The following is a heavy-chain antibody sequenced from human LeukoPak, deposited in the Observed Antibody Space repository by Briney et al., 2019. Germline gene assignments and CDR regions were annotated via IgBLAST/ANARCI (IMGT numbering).Heavy chain of an antibody. J-gene: IGHJ4*02. CDR3: ARDRGQQLGFDY. D-gene: IGHD6-13*01. CDR2: IYYSGST. V-gene: IGHV4-59*01. Sequence: SETLSLTCTVSGGSISSYYWSWIRQPPGKGLEWVGYIYYSGSTNYNPSLKSRVTISVDTSKNQCSLKLSSVTAADTAVYYCARDRGQQLGFDYWGQGTLVTVSS. CDR1: GGSISSYY.